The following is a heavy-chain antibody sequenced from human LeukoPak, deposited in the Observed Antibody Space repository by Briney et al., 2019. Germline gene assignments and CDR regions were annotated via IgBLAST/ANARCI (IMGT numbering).Heavy chain of an antibody. Sequence: GGSLRLSCAASGFTFSSYEMNWVRQAPGKGLEWVSYISSSGSTIYYADSVKGRFPISRDNAKDSLYLQMNSLRAEDTAVYYCARGRWLPRDAFDIWGQGTMVTVSS. CDR3: ARGRWLPRDAFDI. J-gene: IGHJ3*02. CDR2: ISSSGSTI. V-gene: IGHV3-48*03. D-gene: IGHD5-24*01. CDR1: GFTFSSYE.